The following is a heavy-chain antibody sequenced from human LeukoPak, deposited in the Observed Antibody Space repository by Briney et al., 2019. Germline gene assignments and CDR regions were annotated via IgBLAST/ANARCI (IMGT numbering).Heavy chain of an antibody. V-gene: IGHV3-23*01. Sequence: TGGSLRLSCAASGFTFSSYAMSWVRQAPGKGPEWVSAISGRTTSYADAVKGRFTISRDNSKSTVSLQMNSLRAEDAAVYYCASAGGDSRPHDYWGQGTLVTVSS. CDR2: ISGRTT. CDR3: ASAGGDSRPHDY. D-gene: IGHD4-23*01. J-gene: IGHJ4*02. CDR1: GFTFSSYA.